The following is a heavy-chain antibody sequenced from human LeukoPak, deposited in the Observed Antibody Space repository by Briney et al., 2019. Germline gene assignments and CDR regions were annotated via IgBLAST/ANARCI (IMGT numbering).Heavy chain of an antibody. J-gene: IGHJ4*02. CDR2: IWYDGSNK. D-gene: IGHD1-1*01. CDR3: VRSRAHTYDLDY. CDR1: GFTFSSYG. Sequence: PGGSLRLSCAASGFTFSSYGMHWVRQAPGKGLEWVAVIWYDGSNKYYADSVKGRFTISRDNSKNTLNLQMNSLRAEDTAVYYCVRSRAHTYDLDYWGQGTLVTVSS. V-gene: IGHV3-33*01.